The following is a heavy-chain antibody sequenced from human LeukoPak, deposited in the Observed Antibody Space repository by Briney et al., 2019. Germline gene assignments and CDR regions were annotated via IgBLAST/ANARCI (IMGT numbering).Heavy chain of an antibody. CDR2: INWNGAGT. CDR1: GFTFDDYG. CDR3: ARHPYSLYYLDV. D-gene: IGHD2/OR15-2a*01. J-gene: IGHJ6*03. V-gene: IGHV3-20*04. Sequence: GGSLRLSCAASGFTFDDYGMNWVRQAPGKGLEWVSGINWNGAGTGYADSVKGRFTISRDNTKNSLYLQMNSLRAEDTALYYCARHPYSLYYLDVWGKGTTVTVSS.